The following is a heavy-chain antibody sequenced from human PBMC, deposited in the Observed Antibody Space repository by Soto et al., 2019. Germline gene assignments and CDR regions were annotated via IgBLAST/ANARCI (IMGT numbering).Heavy chain of an antibody. Sequence: PGGSLRLSCAASGFTFRSYAMHWVRQAPGKGLEWVAVISYDESDKYYADSLKGRFTISRDNSKSTPYLQMNSLRGEDTAVYYCARDLSVAGPDYWGQGTLVTVSS. CDR2: ISYDESDK. CDR3: ARDLSVAGPDY. D-gene: IGHD6-19*01. V-gene: IGHV3-30*03. CDR1: GFTFRSYA. J-gene: IGHJ4*02.